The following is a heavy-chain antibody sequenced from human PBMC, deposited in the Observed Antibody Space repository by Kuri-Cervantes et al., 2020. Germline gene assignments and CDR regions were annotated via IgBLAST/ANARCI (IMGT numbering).Heavy chain of an antibody. Sequence: ESLKISCTVSGGFISSYYWNWSRQPAGKGLEWIGRIYNRGTNYNPSLKSRVTMSVDTSKNQFSLRLTSVTAADTAVYYCARDFRSGFPRTYTYYYSMDVWGQGTTVTVSS. CDR1: GGFISSYY. V-gene: IGHV4-4*07. CDR2: IYNRGT. CDR3: ARDFRSGFPRTYTYYYSMDV. J-gene: IGHJ6*02. D-gene: IGHD3-3*01.